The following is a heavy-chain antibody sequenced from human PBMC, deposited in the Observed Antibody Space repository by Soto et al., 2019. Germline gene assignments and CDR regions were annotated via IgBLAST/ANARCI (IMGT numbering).Heavy chain of an antibody. D-gene: IGHD2-2*01. Sequence: GGSLRLSCAASGFTFDDYAMHWVRQAPGKGLEWVSGISWNSGSIGYADSVKGRFTISRDNAKNSLYLQMNSLRAEDTALYYCAKDLFCISTSCYLFSVDYYYYGMDVWGQGTTVTVSS. J-gene: IGHJ6*02. CDR3: AKDLFCISTSCYLFSVDYYYYGMDV. V-gene: IGHV3-9*01. CDR2: ISWNSGSI. CDR1: GFTFDDYA.